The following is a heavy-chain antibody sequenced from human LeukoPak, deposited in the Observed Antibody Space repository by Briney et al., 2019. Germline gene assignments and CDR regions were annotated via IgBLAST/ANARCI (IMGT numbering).Heavy chain of an antibody. CDR1: GFTFSSYG. V-gene: IGHV3-74*01. J-gene: IGHJ4*02. Sequence: PGRSLRLSCAASGFTFSSYGMHWVRQAPGKGLEWVSRINSDGSSTSYADSVKGRFTISRDNAKNTLYLQMNSLRAEDTAVYYCARSFRSSGSENFDYWGQGTLVTVSS. CDR2: INSDGSST. CDR3: ARSFRSSGSENFDY. D-gene: IGHD3-10*01.